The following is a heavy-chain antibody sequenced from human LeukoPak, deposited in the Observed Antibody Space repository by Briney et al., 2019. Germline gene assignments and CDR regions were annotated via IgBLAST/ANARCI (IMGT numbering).Heavy chain of an antibody. CDR2: ISTTAGTI. D-gene: IGHD3-10*01. Sequence: GGSLRLSCAASGFTFNTYELNWVRQARGKGLEWVSYISTTAGTIMYADSVKGRFTISRDNAKNSLFLQMNSLRAEDTAVYYCARDSYYGSGIDYWGQGTLVTVSS. V-gene: IGHV3-48*03. CDR3: ARDSYYGSGIDY. J-gene: IGHJ4*02. CDR1: GFTFNTYE.